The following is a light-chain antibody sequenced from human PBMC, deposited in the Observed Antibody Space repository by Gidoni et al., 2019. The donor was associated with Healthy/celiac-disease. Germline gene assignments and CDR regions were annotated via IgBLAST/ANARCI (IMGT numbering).Light chain of an antibody. CDR2: DAT. Sequence: DIVLPQSPAPLSFSLGERATLSCRASQSVSSYLPWYQQKPGQPPRLLNYDATNRATGIPARFSGSGSGTDFTLTISSLEPEDFAVYYCQQRSNWWTFGQGTKVEIK. J-gene: IGKJ1*01. CDR3: QQRSNWWT. CDR1: QSVSSY. V-gene: IGKV3-11*01.